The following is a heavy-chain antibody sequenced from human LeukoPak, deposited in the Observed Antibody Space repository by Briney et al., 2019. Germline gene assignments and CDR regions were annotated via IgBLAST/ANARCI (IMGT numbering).Heavy chain of an antibody. J-gene: IGHJ5*02. CDR3: ARSPRYCSSTSCQGGNWFDP. CDR1: GFTFSDYY. V-gene: IGHV3-11*03. D-gene: IGHD2-2*01. Sequence: NPGGSLRLSCAASGFTFSDYYMSWIRQAPGKGLEWVSYISSSSSYTNYADSVKGRLTISRDNAKNSLYLQMNSLRAEDTAVYYCARSPRYCSSTSCQGGNWFDPWGQGTLVTVSS. CDR2: ISSSSSYT.